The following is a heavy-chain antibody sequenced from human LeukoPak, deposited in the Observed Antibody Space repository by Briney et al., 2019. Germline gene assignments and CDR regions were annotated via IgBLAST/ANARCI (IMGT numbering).Heavy chain of an antibody. J-gene: IGHJ3*01. V-gene: IGHV3-30*04. CDR1: GFTFSSYA. CDR2: TSFDGSKK. Sequence: GGSLRLSCAASGFTFSSYAMHWVRQAPGKGLEWMSLTSFDGSKKHHADSVKGRFTISRDNSKNTLYLEMNSLRGDDAAVYYAARDMGSGYYNPTAAFDFWGQGTVVTVSS. D-gene: IGHD3-22*01. CDR3: ARDMGSGYYNPTAAFDF.